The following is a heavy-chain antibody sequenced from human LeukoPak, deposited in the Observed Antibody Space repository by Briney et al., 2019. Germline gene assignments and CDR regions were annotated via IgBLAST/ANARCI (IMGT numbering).Heavy chain of an antibody. CDR1: GGSFSGYY. D-gene: IGHD6-19*01. J-gene: IGHJ3*02. V-gene: IGHV4-34*01. CDR3: ARKEQWLPHDAFDI. Sequence: SVTLSLTCAVYGGSFSGYYWSWIRQPPGKGLEWIGEINHSGSTNYNPSLKSRVTISVDTSKNQFSLKLSSVTAADTAVYYCARKEQWLPHDAFDIWGQGTMVTVSS. CDR2: INHSGST.